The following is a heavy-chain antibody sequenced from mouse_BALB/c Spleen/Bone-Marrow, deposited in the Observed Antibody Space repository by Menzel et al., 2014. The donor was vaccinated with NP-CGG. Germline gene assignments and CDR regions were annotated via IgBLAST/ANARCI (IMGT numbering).Heavy chain of an antibody. V-gene: IGHV5-6-3*01. CDR1: GFTFSSYG. CDR3: VRGNYGNYVDYFDF. CDR2: INSNGGST. Sequence: EVHLVESGGGLVQPGGSLKPSCAASGFTFSSYGMSWVRQTPDKRLELVATINSNGGSTYYPDSVKGRFTISRDTAKNTLYLQMSSLKSEETAMYYCVRGNYGNYVDYFDFWGQGTTLTVSS. D-gene: IGHD2-1*01. J-gene: IGHJ2*01.